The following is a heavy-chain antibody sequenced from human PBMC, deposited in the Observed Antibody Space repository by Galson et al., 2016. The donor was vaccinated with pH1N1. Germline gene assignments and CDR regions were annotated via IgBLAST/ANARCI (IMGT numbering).Heavy chain of an antibody. CDR1: GGSISSSDYY. V-gene: IGHV4-39*01. D-gene: IGHD6-19*01. CDR2: IYYSGNT. Sequence: ETLSLTCSVSGGSISSSDYYWGWIRQYPGKGLEWIVSIYYSGNTYHNPSLKSRVTISVDTSKNQFPLKLSSVTAADTAVYYCASRHSGGWYPYFDYWGQGTLVTVS. J-gene: IGHJ4*02. CDR3: ASRHSGGWYPYFDY.